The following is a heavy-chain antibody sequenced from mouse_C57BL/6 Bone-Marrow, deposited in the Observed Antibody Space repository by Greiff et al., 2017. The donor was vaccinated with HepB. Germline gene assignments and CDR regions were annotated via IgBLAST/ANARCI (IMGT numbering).Heavy chain of an antibody. CDR3: AREGAYFDV. Sequence: ESGPGLVKPSQSLSLTCSVTGYSITSGYYWNWIRQFPGNKLEWMGYISYDGSNNYNPSLKNRISITRDTSKNQFFLKLNCVTTEDTATYYCAREGAYFDVWGTGTTVTVSS. CDR2: ISYDGSN. CDR1: GYSITSGYY. J-gene: IGHJ1*03. V-gene: IGHV3-6*01.